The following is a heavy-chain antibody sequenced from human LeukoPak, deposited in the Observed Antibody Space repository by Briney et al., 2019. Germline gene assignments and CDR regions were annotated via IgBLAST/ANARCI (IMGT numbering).Heavy chain of an antibody. D-gene: IGHD1-26*01. V-gene: IGHV1-8*03. CDR1: GYTFTSYD. CDR3: ARGKWELPYDY. Sequence: GASVKVSCKASGYTFTSYDINWVRQATGQGLEWMGWMNPNSGNTGYAQKFQGRVTITRNTSISTAYMELGSLRSEDTAVYYCARGKWELPYDYWGQGTLVTVSP. CDR2: MNPNSGNT. J-gene: IGHJ4*02.